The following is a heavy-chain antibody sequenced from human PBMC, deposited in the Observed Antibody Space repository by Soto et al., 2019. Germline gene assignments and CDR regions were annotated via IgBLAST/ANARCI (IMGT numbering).Heavy chain of an antibody. CDR1: GFTFSNAW. J-gene: IGHJ5*02. Sequence: EVQLVESGGGLVKPGGSLRLSCAASGFTFSNAWMNWVRQAPGKGLEWVGRMKSKADGGTTEYAAPVKGRSTISRDDSKTTVYLQMNRRRTEDTAVYYCTTRAAALFYPWGQGTLVNVS. CDR2: MKSKADGGTT. D-gene: IGHD6-13*01. V-gene: IGHV3-15*07. CDR3: TTRAAALFYP.